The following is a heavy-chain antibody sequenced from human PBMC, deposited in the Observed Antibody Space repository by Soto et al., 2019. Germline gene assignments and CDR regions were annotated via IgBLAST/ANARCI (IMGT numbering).Heavy chain of an antibody. CDR2: IWYDGSNK. CDR3: ARDYPLIAAAAPGAFDI. CDR1: GFTFSSYG. J-gene: IGHJ3*02. D-gene: IGHD6-13*01. V-gene: IGHV3-33*01. Sequence: PGGSLRLSCAASGFTFSSYGMHWVRQAPGKGLEWVAVIWYDGSNKYYADSVKGRFTISRDNSKNTLYLQMNSLRAEDTAVYYCARDYPLIAAAAPGAFDIWGQGTMVTVSS.